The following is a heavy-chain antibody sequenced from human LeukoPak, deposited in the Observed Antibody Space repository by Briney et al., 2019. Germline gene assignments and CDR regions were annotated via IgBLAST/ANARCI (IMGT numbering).Heavy chain of an antibody. CDR2: NCGSGGNT. Sequence: PGRSLRLSCAASGFTSSSYAMRWVRQAPGKGLEWVTANCGSGGNTHYGDAVKGRFTICRDNSKNTLSLQMNSLRAEDTAVYFCAKVPRYRSGGRWYAGYFDIWGRGTLVTVSS. V-gene: IGHV3-23*01. CDR3: AKVPRYRSGGRWYAGYFDI. D-gene: IGHD2-15*01. J-gene: IGHJ2*01. CDR1: GFTSSSYA.